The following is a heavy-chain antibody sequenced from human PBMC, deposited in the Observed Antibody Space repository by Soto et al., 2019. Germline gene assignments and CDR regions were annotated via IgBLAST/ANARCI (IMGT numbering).Heavy chain of an antibody. J-gene: IGHJ4*02. CDR3: ARAYCSGGSCYSDY. V-gene: IGHV4-59*01. D-gene: IGHD2-15*01. Sequence: TSETLSLTCTVSGGSISSYYWSWIRQPPGKGLEWIGYIYYSGSTNYNPSLKSRVTISVDTSKNQFSLKLSSVTAADTAVYYCARAYCSGGSCYSDYWGQGTLVTVSS. CDR1: GGSISSYY. CDR2: IYYSGST.